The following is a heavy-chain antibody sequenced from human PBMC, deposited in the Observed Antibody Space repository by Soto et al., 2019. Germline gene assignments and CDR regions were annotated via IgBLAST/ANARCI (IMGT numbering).Heavy chain of an antibody. CDR3: ARDSIIAGGSMDV. CDR2: ISSSSSYI. Sequence: PGGTLRLSCAASGFTFSSYSINWVRQAQGKGLEWVSSISSSSSYIYYADSVKGRFTISRDNAKNSLYLQMNSLRAEDTAVYYCARDSIIAGGSMDVWGQGTTVTVSS. V-gene: IGHV3-21*01. D-gene: IGHD2-15*01. J-gene: IGHJ6*02. CDR1: GFTFSSYS.